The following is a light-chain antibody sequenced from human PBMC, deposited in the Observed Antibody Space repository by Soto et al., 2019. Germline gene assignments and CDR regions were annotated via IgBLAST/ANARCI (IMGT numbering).Light chain of an antibody. CDR3: QQYGSPLT. Sequence: EIVFTHSPCSLSLSPXXXXXXXXXASQSASSSYLAWYQQKPGQAPRLLIYGASSRATGIPDRFSGSGSGTDFTLTISRLEPEDFAVYYCQQYGSPLTFGGGTKVDIK. J-gene: IGKJ4*01. CDR1: QSASSSY. CDR2: GAS. V-gene: IGKV3-20*01.